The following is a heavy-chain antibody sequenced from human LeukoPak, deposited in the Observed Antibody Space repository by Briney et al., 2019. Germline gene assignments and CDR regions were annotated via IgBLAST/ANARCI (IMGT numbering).Heavy chain of an antibody. CDR3: ARDLDTMVRGVIPLGY. D-gene: IGHD3-10*01. CDR2: IYSGGST. J-gene: IGHJ4*02. CDR1: GFTVSSNY. V-gene: IGHV3-66*01. Sequence: HPGGSLRLSCAASGFTVSSNYMSWVRQAPGKGLEWVSVIYSGGSTYYADSVKGRFTISRDNSKNTLYLQMNSLRAEDTAVYYCARDLDTMVRGVIPLGYWGQGTLVTVSS.